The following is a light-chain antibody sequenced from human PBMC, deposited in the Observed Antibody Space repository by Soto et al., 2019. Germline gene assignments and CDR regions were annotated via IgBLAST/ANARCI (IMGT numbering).Light chain of an antibody. V-gene: IGKV4-1*01. CDR1: QSVLYSSNNKNY. CDR2: WAS. Sequence: DIVMTQSPDSLAVSLGERATINCKSSQSVLYSSNNKNYFSWYQQKAGQPPKLLIYWASTRESGVPDRFSGSGSGTDFTLTISSLQAEDVAVYYCQQYYSSPRTFGQGTKVEIK. J-gene: IGKJ1*01. CDR3: QQYYSSPRT.